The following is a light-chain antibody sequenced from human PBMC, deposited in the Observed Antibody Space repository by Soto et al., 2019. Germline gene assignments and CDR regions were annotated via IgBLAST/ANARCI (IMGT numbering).Light chain of an antibody. CDR2: GAS. CDR3: QQHDSWPPYT. J-gene: IGKJ2*01. Sequence: EVEMTQSPATLSVSPGDRATLICRASQSVGGNLAWYLHKPGQAPRLLIYGASTRATGTPARFSGSGSGTDFTLTISNLQSEDFGLYYCQQHDSWPPYTFGQGTKLEIK. V-gene: IGKV3-15*01. CDR1: QSVGGN.